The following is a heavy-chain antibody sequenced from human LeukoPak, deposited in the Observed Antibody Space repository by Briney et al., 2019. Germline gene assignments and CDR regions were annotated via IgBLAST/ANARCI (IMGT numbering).Heavy chain of an antibody. CDR2: IYSRGST. CDR1: GDSINTYNSYY. D-gene: IGHD3-9*01. CDR3: ARYLVDILTGYYSD. Sequence: PSETLSLTCTVSGDSINTYNSYYWSWTRQPAGKGLEWIGRIYSRGSTNYNPALKSRVTISVDTSKNQFSLKLSSVTAADTAVYYCARYLVDILTGYYSDWGQGTLVTVSS. V-gene: IGHV4-4*07. J-gene: IGHJ4*02.